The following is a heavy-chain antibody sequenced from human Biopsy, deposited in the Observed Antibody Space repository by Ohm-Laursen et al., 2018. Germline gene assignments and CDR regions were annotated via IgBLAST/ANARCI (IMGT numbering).Heavy chain of an antibody. V-gene: IGHV3-33*07. CDR1: GFSFSTYG. CDR2: IFYDGSNT. CDR3: ARDSRRTAREGGMDV. J-gene: IGHJ6*02. Sequence: SLRLSCAASGFSFSTYGIYWVRQAPGKGLEWVAFIFYDGSNTYYADSVKGRFTISRDNSRDTLYLQMNSLRAEDTAVYYCARDSRRTAREGGMDVWGQGTTVTVSS. D-gene: IGHD6-6*01.